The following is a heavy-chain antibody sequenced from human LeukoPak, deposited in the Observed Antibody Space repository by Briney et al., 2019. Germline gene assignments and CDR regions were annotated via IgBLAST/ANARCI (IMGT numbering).Heavy chain of an antibody. CDR1: GGSFSGYY. V-gene: IGHV4-34*01. CDR3: AGPKRYYYYYMDV. Sequence: SETLSLTCAVYGGSFSGYYWSWIRQPPGKGLEWIGEINHSGSTNYNPPLKSRVAISVGTSKNQFSLKLSSVTAADTAVYYCAGPKRYYYYYMDVWGKGTTVTVSS. J-gene: IGHJ6*03. CDR2: INHSGST.